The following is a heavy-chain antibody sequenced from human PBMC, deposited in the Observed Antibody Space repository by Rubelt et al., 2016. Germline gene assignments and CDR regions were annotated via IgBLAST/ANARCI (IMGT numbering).Heavy chain of an antibody. CDR3: AIGRFLEWLPPDY. V-gene: IGHV4-39*01. Sequence: QLQLQESGPGLVKLSETLSLTCTVSGGSISSSSYYWGWIRQPPGKGLEWIGSIYYSGSTYYNPSLKSRVTISVDPATNPCALKLIYVTAADTAEYYCAIGRFLEWLPPDYWGQGTLVTVSA. J-gene: IGHJ4*02. D-gene: IGHD3-3*01. CDR2: IYYSGST. CDR1: GGSISSSSYY.